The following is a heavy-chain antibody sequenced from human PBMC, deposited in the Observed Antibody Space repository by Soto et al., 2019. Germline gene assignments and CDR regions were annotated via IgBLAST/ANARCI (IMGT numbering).Heavy chain of an antibody. D-gene: IGHD1-1*01. CDR3: AKGPGQNWNFDY. V-gene: IGHV3-23*01. J-gene: IGHJ4*02. CDR1: GFTFSSYA. CDR2: ISGSGGTA. Sequence: EVQLLESGGGSVQPGGFLRLSCAASGFTFSSYAMHWVRRPPGKGLEWVSSISGSGGTAYYADSVKGRFSISRDSLVNTLYLQMNSLRAEDTAVYYCAKGPGQNWNFDYWGQGTLVTVSP.